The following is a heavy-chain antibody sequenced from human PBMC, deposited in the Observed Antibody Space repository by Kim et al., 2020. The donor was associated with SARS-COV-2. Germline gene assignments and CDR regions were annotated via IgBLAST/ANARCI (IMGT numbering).Heavy chain of an antibody. CDR2: ISSGGSYI. Sequence: GGSLRLSCAASGFTFSSYSMNWVRQAPGKGLEWVSSISSGGSYIYYADSLKGRFTISRDNAKNSLYLQMNSLRAEDTAVYYCARARTGTTHDAFDNWD. D-gene: IGHD1-7*01. CDR1: GFTFSSYS. CDR3: ARARTGTTHDAFDN. J-gene: IGHJ3*02. V-gene: IGHV3-21*01.